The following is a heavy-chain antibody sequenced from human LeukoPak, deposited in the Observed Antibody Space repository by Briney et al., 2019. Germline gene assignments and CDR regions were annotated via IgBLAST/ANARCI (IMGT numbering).Heavy chain of an antibody. Sequence: GGSLRLSCAASGFTFSSYEMNWLRQAPGKGLEWVSYISSSGSTIYYADSVKGRFTISRDNAKNSLDLQMNSLRAEDTAVYYCARGGEVYYYDSSGFVFDYWGQGTLVTVSS. CDR3: ARGGEVYYYDSSGFVFDY. CDR1: GFTFSSYE. V-gene: IGHV3-48*03. J-gene: IGHJ4*02. D-gene: IGHD3-22*01. CDR2: ISSSGSTI.